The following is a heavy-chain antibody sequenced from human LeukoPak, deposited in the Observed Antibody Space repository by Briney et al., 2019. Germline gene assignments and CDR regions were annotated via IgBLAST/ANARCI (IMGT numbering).Heavy chain of an antibody. Sequence: GESLKISCKGSGYSFTSYWIGWVRQMPGKGLEWMGIIYPGDSDTRYSPSFQGQVTISADKSISTAYPQWSSLKASDTAMYYCARLRTTITGTTAYYYGMDVWGQGTTVTVSS. CDR3: ARLRTTITGTTAYYYGMDV. CDR2: IYPGDSDT. CDR1: GYSFTSYW. D-gene: IGHD1-7*01. J-gene: IGHJ6*02. V-gene: IGHV5-51*01.